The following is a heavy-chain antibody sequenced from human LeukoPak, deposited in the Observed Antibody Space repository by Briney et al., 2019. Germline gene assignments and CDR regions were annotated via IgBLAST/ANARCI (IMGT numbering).Heavy chain of an antibody. CDR1: GVNFRKHW. CDR3: ARDYAGGWIDY. CDR2: IHEDGNEM. Sequence: PGGSLTLSCAATGVNFRKHWMSWVRQSIGKGLECVAKIHEDGNEMHYVDSVKGRFTIYRDNARNSLYLQMNNLRVEDTAIYYCARDYAGGWIDYWGPGIMVTVSS. D-gene: IGHD3-10*02. J-gene: IGHJ4*02. V-gene: IGHV3-7*01.